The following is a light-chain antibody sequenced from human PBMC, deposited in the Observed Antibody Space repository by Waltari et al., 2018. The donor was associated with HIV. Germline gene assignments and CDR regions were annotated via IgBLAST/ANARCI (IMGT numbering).Light chain of an antibody. V-gene: IGKV3-20*01. CDR3: QQYGTSPYT. CDR1: RSVSSSY. Sequence: DNVLTQSPGTLSLSPGERATLSCRASRSVSSSYLTWYQQRPGRAPRLLIYAASTRATAIPDRFSGSGSGTDFTLTISRLEPEDFAVYYCQQYGTSPYTFGQGTKVEI. CDR2: AAS. J-gene: IGKJ2*01.